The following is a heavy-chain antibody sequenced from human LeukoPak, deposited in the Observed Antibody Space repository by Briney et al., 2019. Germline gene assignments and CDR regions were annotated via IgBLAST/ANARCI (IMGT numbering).Heavy chain of an antibody. V-gene: IGHV4-39*01. CDR1: GGSISSSSYY. Sequence: SETLSLTCTVSGGSISSSSYYWGWLRQPPGKRLEWIGSIYYSGSTYYNPSLKSRVTISVDTSKNQFSLKLSSVAAADTAVYYCARAFYSSAEEAFFDYWGQGTLVTVSS. CDR2: IYYSGST. D-gene: IGHD6-19*01. J-gene: IGHJ4*02. CDR3: ARAFYSSAEEAFFDY.